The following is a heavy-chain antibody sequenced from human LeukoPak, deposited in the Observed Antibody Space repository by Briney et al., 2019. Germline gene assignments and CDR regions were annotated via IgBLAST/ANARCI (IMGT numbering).Heavy chain of an antibody. CDR1: GFTFGDYA. CDR3: TRDPIRFDP. J-gene: IGHJ5*02. D-gene: IGHD2-21*01. V-gene: IGHV3-49*04. Sequence: GGSLRLSCTASGFTFGDYAMSWVRQAPGKGLEWVGSIRSKAYGGTTEYAASVKGRFTISRDDSKSIAYLQMNSLKTEDTAVYYCTRDPIRFDPWGQGTLVTVSS. CDR2: IRSKAYGGTT.